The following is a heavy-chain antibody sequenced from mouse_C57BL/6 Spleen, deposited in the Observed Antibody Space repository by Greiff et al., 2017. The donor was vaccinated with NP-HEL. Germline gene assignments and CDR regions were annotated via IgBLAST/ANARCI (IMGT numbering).Heavy chain of an antibody. J-gene: IGHJ3*01. CDR2: IDPEDGDT. V-gene: IGHV14-1*01. D-gene: IGHD1-1*01. CDR1: GFNIKDYY. Sequence: VQLQQSGAELVRPGASVKLSCTASGFNIKDYYMHWVKQRPEQGLEWIGRIDPEDGDTEYAPKFQGKATMTADTSSNTAYLQLSSLTSEDTAVYYCTTTTTGSSRFAYWGQGTLVTVSA. CDR3: TTTTTGSSRFAY.